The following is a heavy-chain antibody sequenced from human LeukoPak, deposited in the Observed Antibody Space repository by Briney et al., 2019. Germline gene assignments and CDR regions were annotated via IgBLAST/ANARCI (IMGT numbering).Heavy chain of an antibody. CDR3: AKDAGYGSGSYEYWYFDL. J-gene: IGHJ2*01. Sequence: GGSLRLSCTASGFTFSSYAMSWVRQAPGKGLEWVSAISGSGGSTYYADSLRGRFTISRDNSKNTLYLQMNSVRAEDTAVYYCAKDAGYGSGSYEYWYFDLWGRGTLVTVSS. D-gene: IGHD3-10*01. V-gene: IGHV3-23*01. CDR1: GFTFSSYA. CDR2: ISGSGGST.